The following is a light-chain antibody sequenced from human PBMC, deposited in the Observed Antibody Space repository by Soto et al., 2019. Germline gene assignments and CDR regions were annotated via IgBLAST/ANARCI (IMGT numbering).Light chain of an antibody. Sequence: DIQMTQSPSTLSASPGPTVTVTCRASQSVGDWWSWYQQKPGDAPMLLFYDASRSPRGIPTWFSGSGSGTLFTLTSSILQPDDIASYSCQHNNRYSGTFGQGTKVDI. CDR2: DAS. V-gene: IGKV1-5*01. CDR3: QHNNRYSGT. CDR1: QSVGDW. J-gene: IGKJ1*01.